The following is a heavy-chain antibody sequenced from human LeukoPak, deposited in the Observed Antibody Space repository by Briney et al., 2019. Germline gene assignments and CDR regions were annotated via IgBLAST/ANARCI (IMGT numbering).Heavy chain of an antibody. J-gene: IGHJ4*02. V-gene: IGHV3-15*01. CDR3: TTALTYSAYSGYDDFDY. D-gene: IGHD5-12*01. CDR1: GFTFSNAW. CDR2: IKSKTDGGTT. Sequence: GGSLRLSCAASGFTFSNAWMSWVRQAPGKGLEWVGRIKSKTDGGTTDYAAPVKGRFTISRDDSKNTLYLQMNSLKTEDTAVYYCTTALTYSAYSGYDDFDYWGQGTLVTVSS.